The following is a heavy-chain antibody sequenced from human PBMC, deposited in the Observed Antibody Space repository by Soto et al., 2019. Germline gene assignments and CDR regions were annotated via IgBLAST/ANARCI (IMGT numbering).Heavy chain of an antibody. Sequence: PSETLSLTCTVSGGSISSGDYYWSWIRQPPGKGLEWIGYIYYSGSTYYNPSLKSRVTISVDTSKNQFSLKLSSVTAADTAVYYCARGVTMVRGVIWGDYYYYGMDVWGQGTTVTVSS. D-gene: IGHD3-10*01. J-gene: IGHJ6*02. CDR1: GGSISSGDYY. V-gene: IGHV4-30-4*01. CDR3: ARGVTMVRGVIWGDYYYYGMDV. CDR2: IYYSGST.